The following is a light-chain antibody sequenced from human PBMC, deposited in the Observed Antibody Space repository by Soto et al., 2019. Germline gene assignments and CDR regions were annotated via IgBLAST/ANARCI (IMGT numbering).Light chain of an antibody. Sequence: QAVVTQPPSVSGAPGQRVTISCTGSSSNIGAGYDVHWYHQLPGTAPKLLIFGNNNRPSGVPDRFSGSKSGTSASLAITGLQAEDEADYYCQSYDSSLSGSGVVFGGGTKLTVL. V-gene: IGLV1-40*01. CDR1: SSNIGAGYD. CDR2: GNN. CDR3: QSYDSSLSGSGVV. J-gene: IGLJ2*01.